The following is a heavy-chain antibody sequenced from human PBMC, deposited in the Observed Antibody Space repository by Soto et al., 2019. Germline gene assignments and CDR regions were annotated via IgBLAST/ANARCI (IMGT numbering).Heavy chain of an antibody. CDR2: IFSSGST. V-gene: IGHV4-4*07. CDR1: GGSITDYS. Sequence: SETLSLTCTVSGGSITDYSWVWIRQPAGKGLEWIGRIFSSGSTNYNPSLKGRITMSLDTSKNQFSLKLNSATAADTAVYFCARGRYCLTGRCFPNWFDSWGQGTLVTVSS. D-gene: IGHD2-15*01. CDR3: ARGRYCLTGRCFPNWFDS. J-gene: IGHJ5*01.